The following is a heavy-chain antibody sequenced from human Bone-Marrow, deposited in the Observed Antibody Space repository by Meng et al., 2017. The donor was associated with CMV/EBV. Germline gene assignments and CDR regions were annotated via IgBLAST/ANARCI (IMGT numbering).Heavy chain of an antibody. D-gene: IGHD2-2*01. J-gene: IGHJ4*01. CDR3: AKLQSVVPAASDN. V-gene: IGHV3-23*01. Sequence: GESLKISCAASGFTFSSYAMCWVRQAPGKGLEWVSAISGSGGSTYYAASVKGRFTISRDNSKNTLHLQMNSQRAEDTAVYYCAKLQSVVPAASDNWGQGTRVTVSS. CDR1: GFTFSSYA. CDR2: ISGSGGST.